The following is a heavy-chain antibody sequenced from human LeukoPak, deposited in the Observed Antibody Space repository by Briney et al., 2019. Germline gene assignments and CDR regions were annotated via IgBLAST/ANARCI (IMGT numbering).Heavy chain of an antibody. V-gene: IGHV3-11*05. CDR3: TREDNWYFDL. CDR1: GFTFSDYY. Sequence: GGSLRLSCAASGFTFSDYYMTWIRQAPGKGLEWLSYISTGSTYTNYANSVKGRFTISRDNAKNSLYLQLNSLRADDTAVYYCTREDNWYFDLWGRGTLVTVSS. CDR2: ISTGSTYT. J-gene: IGHJ2*01.